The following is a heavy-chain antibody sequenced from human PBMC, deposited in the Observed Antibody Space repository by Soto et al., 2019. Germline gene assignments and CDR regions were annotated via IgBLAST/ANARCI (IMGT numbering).Heavy chain of an antibody. CDR3: AIDDVFCDGGRCYGIPLDV. Sequence: EVQLVESGGGLLKPGGSLRLSCAASGFTVSIKSMTWVRQAPGKGLEWVSLIQSGGTTYYADSVKGRCTISRYTFENTLHLQMDILRVEDTAVYYCAIDDVFCDGGRCYGIPLDVWVKGTTVTVSS. D-gene: IGHD2-15*01. J-gene: IGHJ6*04. CDR1: GFTVSIKS. V-gene: IGHV3-66*01. CDR2: IQSGGTT.